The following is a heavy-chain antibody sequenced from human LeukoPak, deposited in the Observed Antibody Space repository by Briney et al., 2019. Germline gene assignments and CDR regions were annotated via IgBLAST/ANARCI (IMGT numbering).Heavy chain of an antibody. CDR1: GYSFTSYW. D-gene: IGHD6-6*01. Sequence: GESLKISCQGSGYSFTSYWIGWVRQMPGKGLEWMGIIYPGDSDTRYSPSFQGQVTISADKSISTAYLQWSSLKASDTAMYYCARLRYSSSSGYYGMDVWGQGTTVTVSS. CDR3: ARLRYSSSSGYYGMDV. CDR2: IYPGDSDT. J-gene: IGHJ6*02. V-gene: IGHV5-51*01.